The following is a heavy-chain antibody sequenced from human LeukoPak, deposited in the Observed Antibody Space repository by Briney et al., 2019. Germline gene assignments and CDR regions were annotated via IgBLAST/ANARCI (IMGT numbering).Heavy chain of an antibody. CDR1: GYSFTSYW. D-gene: IGHD2-2*02. V-gene: IGHV5-51*01. CDR3: ASLSYTDAFDI. CDR2: IYPGDSDT. J-gene: IGHJ3*02. Sequence: GESLKISCKGSGYSFTSYWIGWVRQVPGKGLEWMGIIYPGDSDTRYSPSFQGLVTISADKSISTAYLQWSSLKASDTAMYYCASLSYTDAFDIWGQGTMVTVSS.